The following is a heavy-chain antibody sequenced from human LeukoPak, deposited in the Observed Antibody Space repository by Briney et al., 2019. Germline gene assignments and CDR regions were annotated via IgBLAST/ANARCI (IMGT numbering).Heavy chain of an antibody. J-gene: IGHJ6*03. CDR2: SSRSNSYI. CDR3: AREAASYSSSHYYLYMDV. Sequence: AGGSLRLSCAASGFSNYSMNWVRQAPGKGLEWVSSSSRSNSYIYYAHSVKGRFTISRDNAKNSLYLQMNSLRAEDTAVYYCAREAASYSSSHYYLYMDVWGKGTTVTVSS. CDR1: GFSNYS. V-gene: IGHV3-21*01. D-gene: IGHD6-6*01.